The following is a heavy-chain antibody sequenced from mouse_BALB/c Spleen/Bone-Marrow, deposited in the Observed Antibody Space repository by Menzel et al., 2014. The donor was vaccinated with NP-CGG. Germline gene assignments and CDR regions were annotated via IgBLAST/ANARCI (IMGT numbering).Heavy chain of an antibody. V-gene: IGHV7-3*02. D-gene: IGHD2-4*01. Sequence: EVHLVESGGGLVQPGGSLRLSCAISGFTFTDYYMSWVRQPPGKALEWLGFIRNKAKGYTTEYSASVKGRFTISRDNSQSILHLQMNALRAEDSATYYCAREINYDIYWYFDVWGAGTTVTVSS. CDR2: IRNKAKGYTT. CDR1: GFTFTDYY. J-gene: IGHJ1*01. CDR3: AREINYDIYWYFDV.